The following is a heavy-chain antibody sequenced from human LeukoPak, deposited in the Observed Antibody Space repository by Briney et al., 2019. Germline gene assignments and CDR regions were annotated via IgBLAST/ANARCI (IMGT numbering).Heavy chain of an antibody. CDR1: GITFSSYW. CDR3: ARRAGGYSHPYDY. CDR2: IYSGGTT. J-gene: IGHJ4*02. Sequence: GGSLRLSCAASGITFSSYWMSWVRQAPGKGLEWVSLIYSGGTTYYADSVKGRFTISRDNSKNTLYLQMNSLRAEDTAVYYCARRAGGYSHPYDYWGQGILVTVSS. D-gene: IGHD4-23*01. V-gene: IGHV3-53*01.